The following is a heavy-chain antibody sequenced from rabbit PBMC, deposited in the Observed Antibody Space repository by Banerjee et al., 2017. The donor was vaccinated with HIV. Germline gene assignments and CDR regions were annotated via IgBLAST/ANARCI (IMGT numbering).Heavy chain of an antibody. CDR1: GFSFSSGYY. V-gene: IGHV1S45*01. Sequence: QEQLEESGGDLVKPEGSLTLTCTASGFSFSSGYYMCWVRQAPGKGLEWIACIYTGDGSIYYASWAKGRFTISKTSSTTVTLQMTSLTAADTATYFCAREIAGTGSNLWGPGTLVTVS. CDR3: AREIAGTGSNL. CDR2: IYTGDGSI. J-gene: IGHJ6*01. D-gene: IGHD3-1*01.